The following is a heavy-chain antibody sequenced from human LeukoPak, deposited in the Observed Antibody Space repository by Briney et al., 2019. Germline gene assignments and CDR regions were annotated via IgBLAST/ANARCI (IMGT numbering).Heavy chain of an antibody. D-gene: IGHD5-18*01. Sequence: GSLRLSCAASGFTFSNAWMSWVRQAPGKGLEWIGSIYYSGSTYYNPSLKSRVTISVDTSKNHFSLKLSSVTAADTAVYYCARSTAMYWFDPWGQGTLVTVSS. CDR1: GFTFSNAW. V-gene: IGHV4-38-2*01. CDR2: IYYSGST. J-gene: IGHJ5*02. CDR3: ARSTAMYWFDP.